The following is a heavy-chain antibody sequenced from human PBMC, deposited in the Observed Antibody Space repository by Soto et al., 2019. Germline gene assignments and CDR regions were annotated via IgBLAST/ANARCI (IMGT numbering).Heavy chain of an antibody. D-gene: IGHD6-13*01. CDR1: GGSFSGYY. V-gene: IGHV4-34*01. Sequence: PSETLSLTCAVYGGSFSGYYWSWIRQSPGKGLEWIGEINHSGSTNYNPSLKSRVTISVDTSKNQFSLKLSSVTAADTAVYYCARRIAAAGCSFDYWGQGTLVTVSS. CDR2: INHSGST. J-gene: IGHJ4*02. CDR3: ARRIAAAGCSFDY.